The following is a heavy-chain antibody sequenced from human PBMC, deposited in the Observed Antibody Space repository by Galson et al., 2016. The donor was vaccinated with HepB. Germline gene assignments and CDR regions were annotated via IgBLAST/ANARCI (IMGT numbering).Heavy chain of an antibody. Sequence: CAVSGFTFRNHQLHWLRQVPGKGLVWVSRIEPDGNSPIYADSVKGRFTISRDNAENTLYLQTNSLRAEDTAIYYCARDLSGPDYWGQGTLVIVSS. J-gene: IGHJ4*02. CDR3: ARDLSGPDY. CDR2: IEPDGNSP. V-gene: IGHV3-74*01. CDR1: GFTFRNHQ.